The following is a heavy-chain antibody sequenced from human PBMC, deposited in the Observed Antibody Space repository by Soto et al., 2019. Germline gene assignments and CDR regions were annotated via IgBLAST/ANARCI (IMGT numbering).Heavy chain of an antibody. J-gene: IGHJ6*02. D-gene: IGHD2-2*02. Sequence: EVQLVESGGGLVKPGGSLRLSCAASGFTFSNAWMNWVRQAPGKGLEWVGRIKSKTDGGTTDYAAPVKGRFTISRDDSKNTLYLQMNSLKTEDTAVYYCTTLYCSSTSCYKSPGGDYYYYGMDVWGQGTTVTVSS. V-gene: IGHV3-15*07. CDR1: GFTFSNAW. CDR2: IKSKTDGGTT. CDR3: TTLYCSSTSCYKSPGGDYYYYGMDV.